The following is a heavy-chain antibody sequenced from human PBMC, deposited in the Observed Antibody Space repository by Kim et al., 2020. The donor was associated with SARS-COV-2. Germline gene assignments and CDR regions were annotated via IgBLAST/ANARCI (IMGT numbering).Heavy chain of an antibody. CDR3: AKANTPYYYDSSGYPDYYYGMDV. J-gene: IGHJ6*02. Sequence: GGSLRLSCAASGFTFDDYAMHWVRQAPGKGLEWVSGISWNSGSIGYADSVKGRFTISRDNAKNSLYLQMNSLRAEDTALYYCAKANTPYYYDSSGYPDYYYGMDVWGQGTTVTVSS. CDR2: ISWNSGSI. V-gene: IGHV3-9*01. CDR1: GFTFDDYA. D-gene: IGHD3-22*01.